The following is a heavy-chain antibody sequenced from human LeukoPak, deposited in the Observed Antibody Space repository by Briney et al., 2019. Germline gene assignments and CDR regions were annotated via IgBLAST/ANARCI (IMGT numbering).Heavy chain of an antibody. Sequence: PGGSLRLSCAASGFTVSSNYMSWVRQAPGKGLEWVSVIYSGGSTYYADSVKGRFTISRDNSKNTLYLQMNSLRAEDTAVYYCASSDYYDSSGYQSYWGQGTLVTVSS. D-gene: IGHD3-22*01. J-gene: IGHJ4*02. V-gene: IGHV3-53*01. CDR2: IYSGGST. CDR1: GFTVSSNY. CDR3: ASSDYYDSSGYQSY.